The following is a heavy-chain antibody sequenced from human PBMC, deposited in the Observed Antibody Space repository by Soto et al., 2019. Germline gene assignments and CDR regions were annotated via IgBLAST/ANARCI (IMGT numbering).Heavy chain of an antibody. Sequence: PSETLSLTCTVSGGSISSGGYYWSWIRQHPGKGLEWIGYIYYSGSTYYNPSLKSRVTISVDTSKNQFSLKLSSVTAADTAVYYCARVVGIVGATEVIDYWAQGTLATVSS. J-gene: IGHJ4*02. D-gene: IGHD1-26*01. CDR1: GGSISSGGYY. CDR2: IYYSGST. CDR3: ARVVGIVGATEVIDY. V-gene: IGHV4-31*03.